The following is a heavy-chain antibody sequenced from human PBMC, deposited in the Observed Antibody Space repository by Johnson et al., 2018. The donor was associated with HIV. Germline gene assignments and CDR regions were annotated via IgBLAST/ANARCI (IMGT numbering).Heavy chain of an antibody. CDR2: ISYDGSNK. Sequence: QVQLVESGGGVVQPGRSLRLSCAASGFTFSSYAMHWVRQAPGKGLEWVAVISYDGSNKYYADSVKGRFTISRDNSKNTLYLQMNSLRAEDTAVDYCRAAKDSQTHFSIAVVDYLDAFDIWGQGTMVTVSS. V-gene: IGHV3-30*04. J-gene: IGHJ3*02. CDR1: GFTFSSYA. CDR3: RAAKDSQTHFSIAVVDYLDAFDI. D-gene: IGHD6-19*01.